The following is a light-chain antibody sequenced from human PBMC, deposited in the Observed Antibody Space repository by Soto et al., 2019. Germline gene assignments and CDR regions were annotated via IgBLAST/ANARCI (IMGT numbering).Light chain of an antibody. CDR3: QQYDDLPLT. Sequence: DIQMTQSPSSLSASVGDRVTITCQASQDISNYLSWYQQKPGKAPKLLVYHASNLETGVPSRFSGSGSGTDFTFSISNLQPEDIATYYCQQYDDLPLTFGGGTKVEIK. CDR1: QDISNY. CDR2: HAS. J-gene: IGKJ4*01. V-gene: IGKV1-33*01.